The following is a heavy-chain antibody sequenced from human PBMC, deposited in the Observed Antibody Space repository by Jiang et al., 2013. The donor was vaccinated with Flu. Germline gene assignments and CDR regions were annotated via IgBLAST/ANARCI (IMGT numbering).Heavy chain of an antibody. CDR3: ARHRDGGYLTLFDV. CDR2: IYSTGIT. Sequence: SGSGLVKPSETLSLTCTVAGDLIAGTYYYWGWVRQSPGMGLEWIGSIYSTGITYYNPPLQSRVTTSVDRSKNQFSLHLTSVTAADTAIYYCARHRDGGYLTLFDVWGQGVLVTVSS. V-gene: IGHV4-39*01. CDR1: GDLIAGTYYY. D-gene: IGHD1-26*01. J-gene: IGHJ4*02.